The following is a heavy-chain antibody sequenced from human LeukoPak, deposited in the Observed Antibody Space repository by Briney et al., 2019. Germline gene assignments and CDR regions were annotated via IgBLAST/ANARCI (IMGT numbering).Heavy chain of an antibody. CDR2: IIPIFGTA. J-gene: IGHJ4*02. D-gene: IGHD4-17*01. V-gene: IGHV1-69*13. CDR3: AIGTAGTTVTLFDY. CDR1: GGTFSSYA. Sequence: ASVKVSCKASGGTFSSYAISWVRQAPGQGLEWMGGIIPIFGTANYAQKFQGRVTITAGESTSTAYMELSSLRSEDTAVYYCAIGTAGTTVTLFDYWGQGTLVTVSS.